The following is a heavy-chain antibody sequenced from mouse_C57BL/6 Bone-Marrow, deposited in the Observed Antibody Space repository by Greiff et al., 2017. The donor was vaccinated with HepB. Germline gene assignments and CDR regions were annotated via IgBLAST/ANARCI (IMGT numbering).Heavy chain of an antibody. CDR3: ASPLITTVVDYYAMDY. CDR2: ISGGGGNT. D-gene: IGHD1-1*01. CDR1: GFTFSSYT. Sequence: EVKVVESGGGLVKPGGSLKLSCAASGFTFSSYTMSWVRQTPEKRLEWVATISGGGGNTYYPDSVKGRFTISRDNAKNTLYLQMSSLRSEDTALYYCASPLITTVVDYYAMDYWGQGTSVTVSS. V-gene: IGHV5-9*01. J-gene: IGHJ4*01.